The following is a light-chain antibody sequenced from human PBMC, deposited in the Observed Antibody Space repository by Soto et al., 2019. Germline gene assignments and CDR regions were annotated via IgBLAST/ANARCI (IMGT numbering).Light chain of an antibody. CDR1: QSVSSSY. CDR3: QQYGSSPGT. Sequence: EIVLTQSPGTLSLSPGERAALSFRSSQSVSSSYLALYQQKPGQAPRLLIYDASNRATGIPDRFSGSGSGTDSTLTISRLEPEDFAMYYCQQYGSSPGTFGQGTKVDIK. J-gene: IGKJ1*01. CDR2: DAS. V-gene: IGKV3-20*01.